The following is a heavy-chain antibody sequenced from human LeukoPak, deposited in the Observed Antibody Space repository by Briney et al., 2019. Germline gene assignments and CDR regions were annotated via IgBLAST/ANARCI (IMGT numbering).Heavy chain of an antibody. CDR2: ISAYNGNT. CDR1: GYTFTSYG. Sequence: ASVKVSCKASGYTFTSYGISWVRQAPGQGLEWMGWISAYNGNTNYAQKLQGRVTMTTDTSTSTAYMELRSLRSDDTVVYYCARDRRTHYSDYSGGDYWGQGTLVTVSS. V-gene: IGHV1-18*01. CDR3: ARDRRTHYSDYSGGDY. D-gene: IGHD4-11*01. J-gene: IGHJ4*02.